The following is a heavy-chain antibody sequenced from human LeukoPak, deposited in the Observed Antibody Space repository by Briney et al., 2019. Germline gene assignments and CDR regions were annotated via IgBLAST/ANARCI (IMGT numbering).Heavy chain of an antibody. V-gene: IGHV1-24*01. CDR3: ATALYSGYDAFDY. D-gene: IGHD5-12*01. CDR2: FDPEDGET. Sequence: ASVKVSCKVSGYTLTELSMHWVRQAPGKGLEWMGGFDPEDGETIYAQKFQGRVTMTEDTFTDTAYMELSSLRSEDTAVYYCATALYSGYDAFDYWGQGTLVTVSS. J-gene: IGHJ4*02. CDR1: GYTLTELS.